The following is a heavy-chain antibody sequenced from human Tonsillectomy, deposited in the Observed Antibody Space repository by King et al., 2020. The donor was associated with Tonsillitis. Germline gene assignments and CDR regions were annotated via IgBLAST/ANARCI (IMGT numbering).Heavy chain of an antibody. CDR2: IKSKTDGGTT. Sequence: EVQLVESGGGLVKPGGSLRLSCAASGFTFSNAWMSWVRQAPGKGLEWVGRIKSKTDGGTTDYAAPVKGRFTISRDDSKNTLYLQMNSLKTEDTAVYYCTTVHASSCWYFVYWGQGTLVTVSS. CDR3: TTVHASSCWYFVY. D-gene: IGHD6-13*01. V-gene: IGHV3-15*01. J-gene: IGHJ4*02. CDR1: GFTFSNAW.